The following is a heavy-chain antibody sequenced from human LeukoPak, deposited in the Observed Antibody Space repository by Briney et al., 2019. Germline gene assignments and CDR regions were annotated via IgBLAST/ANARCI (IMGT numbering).Heavy chain of an antibody. D-gene: IGHD2-21*01. Sequence: PGGSLRLSCTASGFSFSRYYMNWVRQAPGKGLEWISVLFSGGDTYYADSVKDRFGVSRDSSSETLFLQMNSLRVDDTAVYYCARQGFDSGFDYWGHGTTVTVSS. CDR2: LFSGGDT. V-gene: IGHV3-66*04. J-gene: IGHJ4*01. CDR1: GFSFSRYY. CDR3: ARQGFDSGFDY.